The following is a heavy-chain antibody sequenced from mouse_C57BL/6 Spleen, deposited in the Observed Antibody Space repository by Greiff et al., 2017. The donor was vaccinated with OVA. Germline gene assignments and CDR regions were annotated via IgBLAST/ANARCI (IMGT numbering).Heavy chain of an antibody. CDR2: ISDGGSYT. CDR3: ARGAIYDGYLRGAMDY. J-gene: IGHJ4*01. V-gene: IGHV5-4*01. CDR1: GFTFSSYA. D-gene: IGHD2-3*01. Sequence: EVQRVESGGGLVKPGGSLKLSCAASGFTFSSYAMSWVRQTPEKRLEWVAIISDGGSYTYYPDNVKGRFTISRDNAKNNLYLQMSHLKSEDTAMYYCARGAIYDGYLRGAMDYWGQGTSVTVSS.